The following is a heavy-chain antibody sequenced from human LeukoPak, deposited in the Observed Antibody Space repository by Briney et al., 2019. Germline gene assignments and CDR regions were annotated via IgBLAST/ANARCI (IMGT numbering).Heavy chain of an antibody. J-gene: IGHJ4*02. CDR3: ARMDRGAYNSPYYFDY. D-gene: IGHD5-24*01. Sequence: GGSLRLSCAASGFTFSSYSMNWVRHTPGKGLQWVSYIRSSGTTIYYADSVKGRFTISRDNVKNSLYLQMDSLRDEDTAIYYCARMDRGAYNSPYYFDYWGQGTLVTVSS. CDR2: IRSSGTTI. V-gene: IGHV3-48*02. CDR1: GFTFSSYS.